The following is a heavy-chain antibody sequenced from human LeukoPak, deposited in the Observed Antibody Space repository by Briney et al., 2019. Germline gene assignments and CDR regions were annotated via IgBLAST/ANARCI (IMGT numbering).Heavy chain of an antibody. D-gene: IGHD3-22*01. Sequence: SETLSLTCAVYGGSFSGYYWSWIRQPPGKGLEWIGEINHSGSTNYNPSFKSRVTISVDTSKNQFSLKLSSVTAADTAVYYCAGVSYYDSSGYYHYFDYWGQGTLVTASS. CDR2: INHSGST. CDR1: GGSFSGYY. J-gene: IGHJ4*02. V-gene: IGHV4-34*01. CDR3: AGVSYYDSSGYYHYFDY.